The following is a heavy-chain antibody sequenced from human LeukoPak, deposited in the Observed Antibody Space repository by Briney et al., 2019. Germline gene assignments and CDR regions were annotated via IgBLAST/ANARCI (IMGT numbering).Heavy chain of an antibody. CDR1: DYTFTSYG. V-gene: IGHV1-46*01. CDR2: INPSGGST. D-gene: IGHD2-2*01. J-gene: IGHJ4*02. CDR3: ARGGGEPLVPDY. Sequence: ASVKVSCKASDYTFTSYGISWVRQAPGQGLEWMGIINPSGGSTSYAQKFQGRVTMTRDTSTSTVYMELSSLRSEDTAVYYCARGGGEPLVPDYWGQGTLVTVSS.